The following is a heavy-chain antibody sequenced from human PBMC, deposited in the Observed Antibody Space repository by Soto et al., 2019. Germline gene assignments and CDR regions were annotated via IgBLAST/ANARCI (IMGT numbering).Heavy chain of an antibody. CDR2: ISYDGSNK. CDR3: ARDHHYYGSGSYYRENYYFDY. V-gene: IGHV3-30-3*01. J-gene: IGHJ4*02. CDR1: GFTFSSYA. Sequence: GGSLRLSCAASGFTFSSYAMHWVRQAPGKGLEWVAVISYDGSNKYYADSVKGRFTISRDNSKNTLYLQMNSLRAEDTAVYYCARDHHYYGSGSYYRENYYFDYWGQGTLVTVSS. D-gene: IGHD3-10*01.